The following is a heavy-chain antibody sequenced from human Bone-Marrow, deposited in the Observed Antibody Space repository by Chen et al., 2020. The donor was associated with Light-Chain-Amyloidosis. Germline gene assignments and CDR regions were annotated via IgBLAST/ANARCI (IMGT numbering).Heavy chain of an antibody. CDR2: MSGSGGSR. Sequence: EVQLVESGGGLLQRGGSLRLSCAASGFAFSSYAMSWVRQAPGKGLGWVSTMSGSGGSRFYGASVKGRLTISRDNSKNALFVKMNSLRAEDTAVYYCAKDISYDDILPGYPADAFDIWGQGTMVTVSS. J-gene: IGHJ3*02. D-gene: IGHD3-9*01. CDR1: GFAFSSYA. V-gene: IGHV3-23*04. CDR3: AKDISYDDILPGYPADAFDI.